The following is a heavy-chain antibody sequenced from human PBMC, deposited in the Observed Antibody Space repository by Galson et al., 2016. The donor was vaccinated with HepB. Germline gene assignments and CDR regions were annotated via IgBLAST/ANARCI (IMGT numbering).Heavy chain of an antibody. CDR3: AKERLVRRIFDH. Sequence: SLRLSCAASGFVFSNFGLSWVRQAPGKGLEWVASISTRRTTYYSDSVQGRFTISRDNSYNTLYLQMNGLRAEDTAVYYCAKERLVRRIFDHWGQGTLLTVSS. J-gene: IGHJ4*02. V-gene: IGHV3-23*01. CDR2: ISTRRTT. CDR1: GFVFSNFG. D-gene: IGHD1-1*01.